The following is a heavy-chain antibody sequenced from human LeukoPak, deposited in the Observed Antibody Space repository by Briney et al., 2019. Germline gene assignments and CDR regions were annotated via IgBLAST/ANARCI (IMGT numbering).Heavy chain of an antibody. CDR2: IYYSGST. D-gene: IGHD3-10*01. CDR3: ARHLYYYGSGSYHYYYYYYMDV. CDR1: GGSISSSSYY. V-gene: IGHV4-39*01. Sequence: SETLSLTCTVSGGSISSSSYYWGWIRQPPGKGLEWIGSIYYSGSTYYNPSFKSRVTISVDTSKNQFSLKLSSVTAADTAVYYCARHLYYYGSGSYHYYYYYYMDVWGKGTTVTVSS. J-gene: IGHJ6*03.